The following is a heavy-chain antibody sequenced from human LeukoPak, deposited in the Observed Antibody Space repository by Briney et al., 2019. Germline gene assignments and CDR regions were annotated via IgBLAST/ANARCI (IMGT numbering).Heavy chain of an antibody. D-gene: IGHD6-19*01. J-gene: IGHJ4*02. V-gene: IGHV3-23*01. Sequence: GGSLRLSCAASGFTFSSYAMSWVRQAPGKGLEWVSAISGSGSITYYADSVKGRFTISRDNSKNTLYLQMNSLRAEDTAVYYCATGSYSSGWNWGQGTLVTGSS. CDR2: ISGSGSIT. CDR1: GFTFSSYA. CDR3: ATGSYSSGWN.